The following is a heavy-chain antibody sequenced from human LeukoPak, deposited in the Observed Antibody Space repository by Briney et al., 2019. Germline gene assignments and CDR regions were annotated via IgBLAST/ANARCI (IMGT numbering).Heavy chain of an antibody. CDR1: GYTITNYG. CDR2: ISGSNGIT. D-gene: IGHD2-2*01. Sequence: ASVNVSCKASGYTITNYGINWVRQAPGQWPEWLGWISGSNGITEYAQKVQGRVTMTRDTSTSTVYMELSSLKSDDTAVYYCAFGTDDGISTFDYWGQGTLVTVSS. J-gene: IGHJ4*02. V-gene: IGHV1-18*01. CDR3: AFGTDDGISTFDY.